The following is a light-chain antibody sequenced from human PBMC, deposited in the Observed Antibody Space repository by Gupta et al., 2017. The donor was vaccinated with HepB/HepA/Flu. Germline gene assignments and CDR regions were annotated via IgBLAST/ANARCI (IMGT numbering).Light chain of an antibody. J-gene: IGKJ1*01. CDR2: GAS. CDR1: QSVSRSY. Sequence: SSPGERATLSCRASQSVSRSYLAWHQQKPGQVPRLLIYGASSRATGIPDRFSGSGSGTDFTLTISRLEPEDFAVYYCQQYSILPLTFGQGTKVEIK. CDR3: QQYSILPLT. V-gene: IGKV3-20*01.